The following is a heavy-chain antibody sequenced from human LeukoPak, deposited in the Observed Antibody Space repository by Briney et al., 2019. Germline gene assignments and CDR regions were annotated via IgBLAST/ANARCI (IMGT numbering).Heavy chain of an antibody. CDR1: GDSISSNY. V-gene: IGHV4-59*01. Sequence: SETLSLTCTVSGDSISSNYWSWIRQPPGKGLEWIGYMYHSETTNYNPSLKSRVTLSLDTSKNQFSLKVTSVTAADTAVYYCARGRLPRGHPHFDYWGPGTLVTVSS. D-gene: IGHD6-25*01. J-gene: IGHJ4*02. CDR2: MYHSETT. CDR3: ARGRLPRGHPHFDY.